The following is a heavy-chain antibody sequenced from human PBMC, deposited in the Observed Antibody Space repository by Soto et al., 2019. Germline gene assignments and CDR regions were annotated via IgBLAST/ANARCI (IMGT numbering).Heavy chain of an antibody. V-gene: IGHV4-39*01. D-gene: IGHD6-19*01. CDR2: IYYSGSP. CDR1: GGSISSSSYY. J-gene: IGHJ4*02. Sequence: SETLSLTCTVSGGSISSSSYYWGWIRQPPGKGLEWIGYIYYSGSPDYNPSLKSRVTISVDTSKSQFSLRLSSVTAADTAVYYCARLGGGSSGWSFDYWGQGTLVTVSS. CDR3: ARLGGGSSGWSFDY.